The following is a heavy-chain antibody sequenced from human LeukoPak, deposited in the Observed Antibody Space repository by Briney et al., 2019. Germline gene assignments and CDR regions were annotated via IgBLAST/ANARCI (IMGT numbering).Heavy chain of an antibody. Sequence: SETLSLTCTVSGGSTSNYFCTWLRQSAGKGLEWIGRIHTSGSTDYNPSLKSRVSMSVDTSKNQFSLKLSSVTAADTAVYYCARDPEGHGYYFNYWGQGALVTVSS. V-gene: IGHV4-4*07. CDR1: GGSTSNYF. CDR3: ARDPEGHGYYFNY. J-gene: IGHJ4*02. D-gene: IGHD3-3*01. CDR2: IHTSGST.